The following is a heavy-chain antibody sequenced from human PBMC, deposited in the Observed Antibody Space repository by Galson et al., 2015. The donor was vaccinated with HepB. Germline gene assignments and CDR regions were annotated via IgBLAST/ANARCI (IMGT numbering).Heavy chain of an antibody. D-gene: IGHD3-3*02. CDR2: IFHSGNT. J-gene: IGHJ5*02. V-gene: IGHV4-39*07. CDR3: ARNPLFSNTRRPRGWFDP. Sequence: SLTCSVSGGSINSSSYYWDWIRQPPGKGLEWIGSIFHSGNTYSNPSLKSRVTISVDTSKNQFSLNLSSVTAADTAVYYCARNPLFSNTRRPRGWFDPWGQGTLVTVSS. CDR1: GGSINSSSYY.